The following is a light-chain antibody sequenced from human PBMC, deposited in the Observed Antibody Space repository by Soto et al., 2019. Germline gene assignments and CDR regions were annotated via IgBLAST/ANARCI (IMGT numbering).Light chain of an antibody. J-gene: IGLJ2*01. CDR2: RNY. V-gene: IGLV1-47*01. CDR3: TAWDSSLSGVL. Sequence: QSVLTQPPSASGTPGQRVTISCSGSSSNIGRNYVYWYQQFPGTAPKLLIYRNYQRPSGVPDRFSASKSGPSASLAISGVRPEDEADYYCTAWDSSLSGVLFGGGTKLTVL. CDR1: SSNIGRNY.